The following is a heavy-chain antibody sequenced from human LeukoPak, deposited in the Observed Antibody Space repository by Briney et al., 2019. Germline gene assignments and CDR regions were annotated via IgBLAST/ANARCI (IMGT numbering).Heavy chain of an antibody. J-gene: IGHJ4*02. D-gene: IGHD3-10*01. V-gene: IGHV3-48*03. CDR3: ATLGGLQWFGDFHFRDY. CDR1: GFTFSSYE. CDR2: ISSSGSTI. Sequence: GGSLRLSCAASGFTFSSYEMNWVRQAPGKGLEWVSYISSSGSTIYYADSVKGRFTISRDNAKNSLFLQMNSLRAEDTAVYYCATLGGLQWFGDFHFRDYRGQGTLVTVSS.